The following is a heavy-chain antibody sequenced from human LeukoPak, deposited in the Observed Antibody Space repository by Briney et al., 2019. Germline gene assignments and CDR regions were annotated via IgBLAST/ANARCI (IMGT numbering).Heavy chain of an antibody. CDR1: GFTFSSYE. Sequence: GGSLRLSCAASGFTFSSYEMNWVRQVPGKGLEWVSYISSSGSTIYYADSVKGRFTISRDNAKNSLYLQMNSLRAEDTAVYYCASLASTVDYWGQGTLVTVSS. CDR2: ISSSGSTI. J-gene: IGHJ4*02. V-gene: IGHV3-48*03. D-gene: IGHD4-17*01. CDR3: ASLASTVDY.